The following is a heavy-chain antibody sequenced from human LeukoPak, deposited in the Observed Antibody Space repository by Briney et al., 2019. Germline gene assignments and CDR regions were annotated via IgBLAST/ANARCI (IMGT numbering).Heavy chain of an antibody. CDR1: GYSISSGYY. CDR2: IYHSGST. V-gene: IGHV4-38-2*02. J-gene: IGHJ5*02. CDR3: ARDLSRDGCNR. Sequence: SETLSLTCTVSGYSISSGYYWGWTRQPPGKGLEWIGSIYHSGSTYYNPSLKSRVTISLDTSKNQFSLKLSSVTAADTAMYYCARDLSRDGCNRWGQGTLVTVSS. D-gene: IGHD5-24*01.